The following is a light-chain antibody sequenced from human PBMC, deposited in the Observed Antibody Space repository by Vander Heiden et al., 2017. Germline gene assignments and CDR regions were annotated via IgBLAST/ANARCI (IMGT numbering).Light chain of an antibody. CDR2: RND. V-gene: IGLV1-47*01. CDR3: AAWDDSLGAVV. J-gene: IGLJ2*01. Sequence: QSVLTQPPSASGTPGQWVTISCSGSSSNIGSNYVYWYHQLPGTAPKLLTYRNDQRPSGVPDRFSGSKSGTSASLTISGLRSEDEADYYCAAWDDSLGAVVFGGGTKLTVL. CDR1: SSNIGSNY.